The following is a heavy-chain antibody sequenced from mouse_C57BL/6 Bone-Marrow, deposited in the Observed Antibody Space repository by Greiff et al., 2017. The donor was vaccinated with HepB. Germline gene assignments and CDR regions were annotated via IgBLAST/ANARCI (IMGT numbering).Heavy chain of an antibody. CDR1: GFSLTSYA. CDR3: ARAQTAQAPAWFAY. D-gene: IGHD3-2*02. V-gene: IGHV2-9-1*01. J-gene: IGHJ3*01. Sequence: QVQLQQSGPGLVAPSQSLSITCTVSGFSLTSYAISWVRQPPGKGLEWLGVIWTGGGTNYNSALKSRLSISKDNSKSQVFLKMNSLQTDDTARYYCARAQTAQAPAWFAYWGQGTLVTVSA. CDR2: IWTGGGT.